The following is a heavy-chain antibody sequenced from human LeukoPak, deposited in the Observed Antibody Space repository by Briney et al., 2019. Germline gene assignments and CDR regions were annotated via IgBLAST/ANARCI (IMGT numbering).Heavy chain of an antibody. CDR2: IKQDGSEK. J-gene: IGHJ4*02. V-gene: IGHV3-7*01. CDR1: GFTFSSYW. CDR3: ARVRRAGYSYGSFDY. Sequence: GGSLRLSCAASGFTFSSYWMSWVRQAPGKGLEWVANIKQDGSEKYYVDSVKGRFTTSRDNAKNSLYLQMNSLRAEDTAVYYCARVRRAGYSYGSFDYWGQGTLVTVSS. D-gene: IGHD5-18*01.